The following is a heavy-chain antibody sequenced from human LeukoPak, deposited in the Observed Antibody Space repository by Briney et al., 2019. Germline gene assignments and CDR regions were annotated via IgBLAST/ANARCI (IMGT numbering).Heavy chain of an antibody. Sequence: ASVKVSCKASGYTFTGYYMHWVRQAPGQGLEWMGWINPNSGGTNYAQKFQGRVTMTRDTSSNAAYMELSRLRSDDTAVYYCAMYCSASSCYIDYWGQGTLVTVSS. CDR2: INPNSGGT. CDR1: GYTFTGYY. V-gene: IGHV1-2*02. J-gene: IGHJ4*02. D-gene: IGHD2-2*01. CDR3: AMYCSASSCYIDY.